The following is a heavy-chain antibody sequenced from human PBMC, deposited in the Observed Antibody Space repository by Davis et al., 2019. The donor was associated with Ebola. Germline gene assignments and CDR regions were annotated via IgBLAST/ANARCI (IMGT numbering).Heavy chain of an antibody. CDR3: TDYYYYGMDV. J-gene: IGHJ6*02. V-gene: IGHV3-21*01. Sequence: WGSLRLSCTASGFTFGDYAMSWVRQAPGKGLEWVSSISSSSSYIYYADSVKGRFTISRDNAKNSLYLQMNSLRAEDTAVYYCTDYYYYGMDVWGQGTTVTVSS. CDR2: ISSSSSYI. CDR1: GFTFGDYA.